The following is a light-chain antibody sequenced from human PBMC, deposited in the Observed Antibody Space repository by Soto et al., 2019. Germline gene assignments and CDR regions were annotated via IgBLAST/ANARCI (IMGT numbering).Light chain of an antibody. CDR1: QSVSK. J-gene: IGKJ2*01. CDR3: HLYGGSRDT. V-gene: IGKV3-20*01. CDR2: GAS. Sequence: EIVLTQSPGTLSLSPGERATLSCRASQSVSKVAWYQQKPGQAPRLLIYGASTRATGIPDRFSGSWSGTDFTLTIIRLEPEDFAVYYCHLYGGSRDTFGQGTKLEI.